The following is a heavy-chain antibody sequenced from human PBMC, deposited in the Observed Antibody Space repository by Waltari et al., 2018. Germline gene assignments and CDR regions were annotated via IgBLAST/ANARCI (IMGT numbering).Heavy chain of an antibody. CDR1: GGSISSGGYS. CDR3: ARAGCGGGSFPLPFDY. V-gene: IGHV4-30-2*01. J-gene: IGHJ4*02. D-gene: IGHD2-15*01. Sequence: QLQLQESGSGLVKPSQTLSLTCAVSGGSISSGGYSWSWIRQPPGKGLEWIGYIYHSGSTYYNPSLQSRVTISVVKSNNQFSLTLSSVTAADTAVYYCARAGCGGGSFPLPFDYWGQGTLVTVSS. CDR2: IYHSGST.